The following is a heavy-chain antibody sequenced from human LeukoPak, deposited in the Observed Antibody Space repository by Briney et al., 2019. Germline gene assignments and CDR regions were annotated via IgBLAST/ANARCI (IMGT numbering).Heavy chain of an antibody. CDR2: ISASGVNT. V-gene: IGHV3-23*01. CDR3: TKGLGSNSGRWFDP. J-gene: IGHJ5*02. CDR1: GFTFRNYG. Sequence: PGRSLRLSCAASGFTFRNYGMHWVRQAPGGGLEWVSAISASGVNTYYADSVRGRFTISRDNSENTLYLQMNSLRAEDTALYYCTKGLGSNSGRWFDPWGQGTLVTVSS. D-gene: IGHD1-26*01.